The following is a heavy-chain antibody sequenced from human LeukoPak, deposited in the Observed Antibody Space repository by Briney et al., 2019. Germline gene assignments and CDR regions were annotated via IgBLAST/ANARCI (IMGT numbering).Heavy chain of an antibody. CDR1: GFTFSSYE. D-gene: IGHD5-12*01. CDR2: ISTTGTII. CDR3: ARDYSVMDIVASYFFDY. J-gene: IGHJ4*02. V-gene: IGHV3-48*03. Sequence: GGSLRLSCAASGFTFSSYEMGWVRQAPGKGLEWISYISTTGTIIYYADSVKGRFTISRDNAENSLYLQMNSLRAEDTAVYYCARDYSVMDIVASYFFDYWGQGTLVTVSS.